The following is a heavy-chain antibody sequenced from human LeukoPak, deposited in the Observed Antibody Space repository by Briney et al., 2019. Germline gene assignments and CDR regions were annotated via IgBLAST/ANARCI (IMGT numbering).Heavy chain of an antibody. V-gene: IGHV1-8*01. CDR3: ARRAPRDLWFGESYSMDV. CDR1: GYTFTSYD. D-gene: IGHD3-10*01. J-gene: IGHJ6*02. CDR2: MNPNSGNT. Sequence: ASVKVSCKASGYTFTSYDINGVRQATGQGFEWMGWMNPNSGNTGYAQKFQGRVTMTRNTSISTAYMELSSLRSEDTAVYYCARRAPRDLWFGESYSMDVWGQGTTVTVSS.